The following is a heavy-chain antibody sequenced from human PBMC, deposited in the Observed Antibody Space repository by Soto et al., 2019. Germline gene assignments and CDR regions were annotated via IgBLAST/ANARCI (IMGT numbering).Heavy chain of an antibody. CDR1: GGSISSYY. Sequence: LSLTCTVSGGSISSYYWSWIRQPAGKGLEWIGRIYTSGSTNYNPSLKSRVTMSVDTSKNQFSLKLSSVTAADTAVYYCARDHLVYCSGTACRKCFALCRQGALVTGS. CDR3: ARDHLVYCSGTACRKCFAL. J-gene: IGHJ5*02. V-gene: IGHV4-4*07. CDR2: IYTSGST. D-gene: IGHD2-15*01.